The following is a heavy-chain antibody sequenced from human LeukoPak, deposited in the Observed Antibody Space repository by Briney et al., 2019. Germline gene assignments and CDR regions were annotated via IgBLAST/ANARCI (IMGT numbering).Heavy chain of an antibody. Sequence: SEALSLTCTVSGGSISRGGYYWSWIRQHPGKGLEWIGYIYYSGSTYYDPSLKSRVTISVDTSKNQFSLKLSSVTAADTAVYYCARGYCSGGSCYLDYWGQGTLVTVSS. CDR2: IYYSGST. D-gene: IGHD2-15*01. CDR3: ARGYCSGGSCYLDY. CDR1: GGSISRGGYY. J-gene: IGHJ4*02. V-gene: IGHV4-31*03.